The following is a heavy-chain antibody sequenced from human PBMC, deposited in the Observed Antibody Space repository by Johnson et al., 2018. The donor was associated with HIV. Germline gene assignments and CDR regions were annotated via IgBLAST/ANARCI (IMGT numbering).Heavy chain of an antibody. J-gene: IGHJ3*02. CDR1: GFTFSRYW. V-gene: IGHV3-7*05. D-gene: IGHD6-13*01. CDR3: ASPLGAAAGPMDAFDI. CDR2: IKEDGSEE. Sequence: VQLVESGGGLVQSGGSLRLSCAASGFTFSRYWMSWVRQAPGKGLEWVANIKEDGSEEYYVDSVKGRFIISRDNAKNSLYLQMNSLRAGDTAGYYCASPLGAAAGPMDAFDIWGQGTMVTVSS.